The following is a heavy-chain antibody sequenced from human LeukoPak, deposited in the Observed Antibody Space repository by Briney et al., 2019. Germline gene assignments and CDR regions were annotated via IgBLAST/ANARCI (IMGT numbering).Heavy chain of an antibody. V-gene: IGHV3-21*01. J-gene: IGHJ6*03. CDR1: GFTFSSYN. Sequence: GGSLRLSCAASGFTFSSYNMNWVRQAPGKGLEWVSSITSSSTYIYYADSVKGRFTISRDNARNSLYLQMNSLRVEDTAVYYCARDPYSGNYGDYYYYYMDVWGKGTTVTVSS. CDR3: ARDPYSGNYGDYYYYYMDV. CDR2: ITSSSTYI. D-gene: IGHD1-26*01.